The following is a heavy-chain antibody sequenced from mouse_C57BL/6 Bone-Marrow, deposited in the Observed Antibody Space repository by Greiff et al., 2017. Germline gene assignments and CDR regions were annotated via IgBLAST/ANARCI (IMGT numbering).Heavy chain of an antibody. CDR1: GYTFTDFY. CDR3: ARGDRNWYCDV. Sequence: EVQLQQSGPELVKPGASVKISCKASGYTFTDFYMNWVKQSHGKSLEWIGDINPNNGGTSYNQKFKGKATLTVDKSSSTAYMELRSLTSEDSAVYYCARGDRNWYCDVWGTGTTVTVSS. J-gene: IGHJ1*03. D-gene: IGHD2-14*01. V-gene: IGHV1-26*01. CDR2: INPNNGGT.